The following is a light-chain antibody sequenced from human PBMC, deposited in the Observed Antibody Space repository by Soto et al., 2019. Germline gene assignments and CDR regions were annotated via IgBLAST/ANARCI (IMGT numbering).Light chain of an antibody. V-gene: IGKV3-11*01. CDR2: GAS. CDR3: QQRSNWPHTIT. J-gene: IGKJ5*01. CDR1: ESIDDH. Sequence: GEIATLCCRASESIDDHLAWYQQKPGKSPRLLIYGASNRATGIPARLSGSGSGTDFTRTSSSLETEDFAVYYCQQRSNWPHTITFGQGTRLEIK.